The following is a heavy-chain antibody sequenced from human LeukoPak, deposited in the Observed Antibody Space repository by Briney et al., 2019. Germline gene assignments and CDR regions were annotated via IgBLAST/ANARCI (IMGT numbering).Heavy chain of an antibody. Sequence: KSSETLSLTCAVYGGSFSGYYWSWIRQPPGKGLEWIGEINHSGSTNYNPSLKSRVTISVDTSKNQFSLKLSSVTAADTAVYYCARFGFGGVISYFDYWGQGTLVTVSS. CDR3: ARFGFGGVISYFDY. CDR2: INHSGST. V-gene: IGHV4-34*01. D-gene: IGHD3-16*02. CDR1: GGSFSGYY. J-gene: IGHJ4*02.